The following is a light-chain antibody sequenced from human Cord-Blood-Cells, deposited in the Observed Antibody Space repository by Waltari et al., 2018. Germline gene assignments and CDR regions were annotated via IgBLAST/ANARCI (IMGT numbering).Light chain of an antibody. V-gene: IGLV2-14*01. CDR2: DVS. J-gene: IGLJ1*01. CDR1: SSDVGGYNY. Sequence: QSALTQPASVSGSPGQSITISCTGTSSDVGGYNYVSWYQQHPGKAPKLMIYDVSKRPSGVSNRCSGSKSGNTAYLTISGLQAEDEADYYCSSYTSSSTYVFGTGTKVTVL. CDR3: SSYTSSSTYV.